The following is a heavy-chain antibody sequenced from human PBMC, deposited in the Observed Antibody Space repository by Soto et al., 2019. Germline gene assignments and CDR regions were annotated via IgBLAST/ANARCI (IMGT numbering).Heavy chain of an antibody. CDR1: GYTFTGNL. J-gene: IGHJ5*02. V-gene: IGHV1-2*02. CDR3: ARGSGYCTGGSRRNWFDP. CDR2: INPYTGGP. Sequence: ASVKVSCKATGYTFTGNLIHWVRQAPGQGLEWMGWINPYTGGPNYAQQFQGRVTMTRDTSISTAYMELSRLTSDDTAVYYCARGSGYCTGGSRRNWFDPWGQGTLVTVSS. D-gene: IGHD2-8*02.